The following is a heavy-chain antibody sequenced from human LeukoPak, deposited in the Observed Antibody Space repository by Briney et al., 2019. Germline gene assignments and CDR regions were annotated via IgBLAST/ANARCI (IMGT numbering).Heavy chain of an antibody. Sequence: GGSLRLSCAASGFTFSSYWMSWVRQAPGKGLEWVANIKQDGSEKYYVDSVKGRFTISRDSAKNSLYLQMNSLRAEDTAVYYCARVGSSSWYYFDYWGQGTLVTVSS. CDR2: IKQDGSEK. CDR1: GFTFSSYW. CDR3: ARVGSSSWYYFDY. D-gene: IGHD6-13*01. J-gene: IGHJ4*02. V-gene: IGHV3-7*01.